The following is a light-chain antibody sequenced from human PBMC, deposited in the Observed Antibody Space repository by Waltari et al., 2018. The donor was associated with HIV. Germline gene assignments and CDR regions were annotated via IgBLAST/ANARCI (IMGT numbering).Light chain of an antibody. CDR3: SSYTSSSTPYV. CDR2: DVS. Sequence: QSALTQPASVSGSPGQSITISCTGTSSDVGGYNYVSWYQHHPGKAPLLMIYDVSNRTSGVANRFSGSKSGNTASLTISGLQAEDEADYYCSSYTSSSTPYVFGTGTKVTVL. V-gene: IGLV2-14*03. J-gene: IGLJ1*01. CDR1: SSDVGGYNY.